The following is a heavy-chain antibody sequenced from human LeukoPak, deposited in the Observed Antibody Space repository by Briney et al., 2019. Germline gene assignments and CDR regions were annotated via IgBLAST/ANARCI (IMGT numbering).Heavy chain of an antibody. D-gene: IGHD3-10*01. Sequence: PSETLSLTCTVSGGSISSSSYYWGWIRQPPGKGLEWIGSIYYSGSTYYNPSLKSRVTISVDTSKNQFSLKLSSVTAADTAVYYCARGPGITMVRGVRRRYYFDYWGRGTLVTVSS. V-gene: IGHV4-39*07. CDR2: IYYSGST. CDR1: GGSISSSSYY. J-gene: IGHJ4*02. CDR3: ARGPGITMVRGVRRRYYFDY.